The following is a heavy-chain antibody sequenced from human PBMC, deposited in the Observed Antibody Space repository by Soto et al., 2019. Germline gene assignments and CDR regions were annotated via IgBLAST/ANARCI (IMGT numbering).Heavy chain of an antibody. D-gene: IGHD2-21*01. CDR3: VRHVGETDFDY. V-gene: IGHV3-73*01. CDR2: IRSKANDYAT. J-gene: IGHJ4*02. Sequence: EVQLVESGGGLVQPGGSLKLSCAASGFSFSDSAIQWVRQASGKGLEWVGRIRSKANDYATAYAASVKGRFTISRDDSKNTAYLQMNSLKTEDTAVYYCVRHVGETDFDYWGQGTLVTVSS. CDR1: GFSFSDSA.